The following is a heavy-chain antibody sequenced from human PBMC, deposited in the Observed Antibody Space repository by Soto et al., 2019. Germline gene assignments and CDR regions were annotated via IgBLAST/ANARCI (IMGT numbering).Heavy chain of an antibody. CDR1: GFTFSSYG. CDR2: SSATGAGT. D-gene: IGHD1-7*01. CDR3: AKDRRAGGNYGFYSDF. V-gene: IGHV3-23*01. J-gene: IGHJ4*02. Sequence: EVQLLESGGGLVQPGGSLSLSCAASGFTFSSYGMTWVRQAPGKVLEWVSFSSATGAGTYYADSVKGRFTISRDNSKNTLYLQMTSLRADDTAVYYCAKDRRAGGNYGFYSDFWGQGALVIVSS.